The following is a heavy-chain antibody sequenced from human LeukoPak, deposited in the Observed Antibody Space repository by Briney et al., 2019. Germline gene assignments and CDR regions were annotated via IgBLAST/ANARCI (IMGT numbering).Heavy chain of an antibody. Sequence: GGSLRLSCAASGFTFSSYAMHWVRQAPGKGLEWVAVISYDGSNKYYADSVKGRFTISRDNAKNSLYLQMNSLRAEDTAVYYCARDPLTDSSGWYDGMDVWGQGTTVTVSS. CDR2: ISYDGSNK. CDR3: ARDPLTDSSGWYDGMDV. V-gene: IGHV3-30-3*01. D-gene: IGHD6-19*01. J-gene: IGHJ6*02. CDR1: GFTFSSYA.